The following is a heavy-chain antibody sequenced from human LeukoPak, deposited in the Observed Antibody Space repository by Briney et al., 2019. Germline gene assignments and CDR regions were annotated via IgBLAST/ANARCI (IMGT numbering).Heavy chain of an antibody. CDR1: GFTFSSYA. J-gene: IGHJ4*02. CDR2: ISYDGSNK. Sequence: GGSLRLSCAASGFTFSSYAMHWVHQAPGKGLEWVAVISYDGSNKYYADSVKGRFTISRDNSKNTLYLQMSSLRAEDTAVYYCARDPGGSGWYFDYWGQGTLVTVSS. CDR3: ARDPGGSGWYFDY. D-gene: IGHD6-19*01. V-gene: IGHV3-30*15.